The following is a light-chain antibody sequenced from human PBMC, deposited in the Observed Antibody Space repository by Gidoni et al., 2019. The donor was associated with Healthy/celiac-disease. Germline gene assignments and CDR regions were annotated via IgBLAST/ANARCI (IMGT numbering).Light chain of an antibody. CDR3: QQSYRPPYT. V-gene: IGKV1-39*01. CDR2: AAS. J-gene: IGKJ2*01. CDR1: QRISSY. Sequence: DFGMTQAPSSLSASVGDRVASTCRASQRISSYLNGYQQKPGKAPQLLIYAASSLQSGVPSRFSGSGSGTAFTPTIISLQPEDFATYYCQQSYRPPYTFGQXTQLEIK.